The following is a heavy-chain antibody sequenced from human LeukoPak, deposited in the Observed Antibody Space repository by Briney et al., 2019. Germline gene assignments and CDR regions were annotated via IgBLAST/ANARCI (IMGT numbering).Heavy chain of an antibody. V-gene: IGHV1-18*01. CDR1: GYTFTSYC. CDR2: ISAYNGNT. D-gene: IGHD3-3*01. CDR3: ARVITIFGVVIEIDGMDV. Sequence: GASVKVSCKACGYTFTSYCISWVRRAPGQGLEWMGWISAYNGNTNYAQKLQGRVTMTTDTPTSTAYMELRSLRSDDTAVYYCARVITIFGVVIEIDGMDVWGKGTTVTVSS. J-gene: IGHJ6*04.